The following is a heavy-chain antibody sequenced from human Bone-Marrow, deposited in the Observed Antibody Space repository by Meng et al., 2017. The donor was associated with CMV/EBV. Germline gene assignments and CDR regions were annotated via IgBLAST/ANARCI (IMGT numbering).Heavy chain of an antibody. CDR1: GFTFSSYA. Sequence: GEFLKISCAASGFTFSSYAMHWVRQAPGKGLEWVAVISYDGSSKYYADSVKGRFTISRDNSKNTLYLQMNSLRAEDTAVYYCARVVGYCGGDCYPLGMDVWGQGTTVTVSS. D-gene: IGHD2-21*01. CDR2: ISYDGSSK. V-gene: IGHV3-30*04. CDR3: ARVVGYCGGDCYPLGMDV. J-gene: IGHJ6*02.